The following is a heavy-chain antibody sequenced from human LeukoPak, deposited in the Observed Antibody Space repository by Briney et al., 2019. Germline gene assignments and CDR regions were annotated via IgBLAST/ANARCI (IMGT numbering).Heavy chain of an antibody. V-gene: IGHV4-38-2*01. D-gene: IGHD6-13*01. Sequence: SETLPLTCDVSGYSISSGYYWGWVRQPPGKGLEWIGSIYHSGRTYYSPSLKSRVTISVDTSKNQFSLRLSSVTAADTAVYYCASSLVAAAESFDYWGQGTLVTVSS. CDR3: ASSLVAAAESFDY. CDR1: GYSISSGYY. J-gene: IGHJ4*02. CDR2: IYHSGRT.